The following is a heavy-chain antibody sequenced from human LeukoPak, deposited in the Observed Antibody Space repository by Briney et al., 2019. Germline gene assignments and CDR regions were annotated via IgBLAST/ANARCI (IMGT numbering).Heavy chain of an antibody. CDR3: AKADYYGDYGRRDAFDI. V-gene: IGHV3-30*18. D-gene: IGHD4-17*01. J-gene: IGHJ3*02. Sequence: QTGRSLRLSCAASGFTFSSYGMHWVRQAPGKGLEWVAVISYDGSNKYYADSVKGRFTISSDNSKNTLYLQMNSLRAEDTAVYYCAKADYYGDYGRRDAFDIWGQGTMVTVSS. CDR1: GFTFSSYG. CDR2: ISYDGSNK.